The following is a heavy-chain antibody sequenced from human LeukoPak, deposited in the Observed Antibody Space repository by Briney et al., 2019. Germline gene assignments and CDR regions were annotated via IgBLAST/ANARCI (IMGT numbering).Heavy chain of an antibody. CDR1: GGSISSGSYY. D-gene: IGHD2-2*01. J-gene: IGHJ5*02. V-gene: IGHV4-61*02. CDR2: IYTSGSA. CDR3: ARDHIVVVPAAIYNWFDP. Sequence: SETPSLTCIVSGGSISSGSYYWSWIRQPAGKGLEWIGRIYTSGSANYNPSLKSRVTISVDTSKNQFSLKLSSVTAADTAVYYCARDHIVVVPAAIYNWFDPWGQGTLVTVSS.